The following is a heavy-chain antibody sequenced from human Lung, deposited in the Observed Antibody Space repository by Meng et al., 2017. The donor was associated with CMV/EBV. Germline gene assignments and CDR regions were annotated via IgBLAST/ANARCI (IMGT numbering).Heavy chain of an antibody. V-gene: IGHV3-11*01. CDR1: GFTFSDYY. J-gene: IGHJ6*02. D-gene: IGHD1/OR15-1a*01. CDR2: ISSSGSTI. Sequence: GESXKISXAASGFTFSDYYMSWIRQAPGKGLEWVSYISSSGSTIYYADSVKGRFTISRDNAKNSLYLQMNSLRAEDTAVYYCARTGTSANYYYYYGMDVWGQGTTVTVSS. CDR3: ARTGTSANYYYYYGMDV.